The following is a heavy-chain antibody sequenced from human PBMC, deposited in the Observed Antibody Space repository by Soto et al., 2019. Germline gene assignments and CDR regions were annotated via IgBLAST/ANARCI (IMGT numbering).Heavy chain of an antibody. D-gene: IGHD3-10*01. CDR1: GDTFTNFG. CDR3: ARVLRGVVNWFDP. V-gene: IGHV1-18*01. Sequence: ASVKVSCKTSGDTFTNFGLSWVRQAPGQGLEWMGWIATYNSNKNYAQKFQGRLTLTTDTSTSTGYMELKSLEYDDTAVYYCARVLRGVVNWFDPWGQGXLVTVSS. J-gene: IGHJ5*02. CDR2: IATYNSNK.